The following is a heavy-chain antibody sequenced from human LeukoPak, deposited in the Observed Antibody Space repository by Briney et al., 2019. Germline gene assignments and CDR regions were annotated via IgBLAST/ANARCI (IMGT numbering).Heavy chain of an antibody. V-gene: IGHV3-53*01. D-gene: IGHD2-21*01. CDR2: IYSGGST. Sequence: GGSLRLSCAASGFTVGTNSMSWVRQSPGKGLEWVSVIYSGGSTYYADSVNGRFTISRDNSRNTLFLQMNSLGAEDTALYYCASAREYCGSAECYEYFQHWGQGTLVTVSS. J-gene: IGHJ1*01. CDR3: ASAREYCGSAECYEYFQH. CDR1: GFTVGTNS.